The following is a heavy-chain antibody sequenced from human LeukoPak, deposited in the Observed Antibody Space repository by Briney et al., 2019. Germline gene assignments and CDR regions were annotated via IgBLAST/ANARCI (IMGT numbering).Heavy chain of an antibody. CDR3: ARVTGYMVEDFFDY. V-gene: IGHV4-4*02. CDR2: IYHSGGT. J-gene: IGHJ4*02. Sequence: SETLSLTCAVSGGSISSSHWWSWVRQPPGKGLEWIGEIYHSGGTNYNPSLKSRVTISVDTSKNQFSLKLRYVTAADTAVYYCARVTGYMVEDFFDYWGQGTLVTVSS. CDR1: GGSISSSHW. D-gene: IGHD3-9*01.